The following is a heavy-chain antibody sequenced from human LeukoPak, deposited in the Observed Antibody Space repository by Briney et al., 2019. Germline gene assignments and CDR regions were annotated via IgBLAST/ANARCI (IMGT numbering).Heavy chain of an antibody. J-gene: IGHJ4*02. V-gene: IGHV1-69*04. D-gene: IGHD5-24*01. CDR3: ARDSRRDGYNSPSTFDY. Sequence: ASVKVSCKASGGTFSSYAISWVRQAPGQGLEWMGRIIPILGIANYAQKFQGRVTITADKSTSTAYMEQSSLRSEDTAVYYCARDSRRDGYNSPSTFDYWGQGTLVTVSS. CDR2: IIPILGIA. CDR1: GGTFSSYA.